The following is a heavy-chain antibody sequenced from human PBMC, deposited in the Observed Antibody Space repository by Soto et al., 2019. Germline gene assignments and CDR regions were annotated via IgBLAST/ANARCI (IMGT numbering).Heavy chain of an antibody. Sequence: VQLVESGGGLVKPGGSLRLSCAASGFTFSSYAMHWVRQAPGKGLEWVAVISYDGSNKYYADSVKGRFTISRDNSKNTLYLQMNSLRAEDTAVYYCARPCGTNQFDPWGQGTLVTVSS. CDR2: ISYDGSNK. D-gene: IGHD2-21*01. CDR3: ARPCGTNQFDP. CDR1: GFTFSSYA. J-gene: IGHJ5*02. V-gene: IGHV3-30-3*01.